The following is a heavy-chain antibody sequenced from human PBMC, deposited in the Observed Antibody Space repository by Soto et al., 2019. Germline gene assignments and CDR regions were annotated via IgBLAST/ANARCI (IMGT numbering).Heavy chain of an antibody. CDR3: ASRIAAAGILIDY. Sequence: PGGSLRLSCAASGFTFRDYYMSWIRQAPGKGLEWVSYISSSGSTIYYADSVKGRFTISRDNAKNSLYLQMNSLRAGDTAVYYCASRIAAAGILIDYWGQGTLVTVSS. J-gene: IGHJ4*02. CDR2: ISSSGSTI. V-gene: IGHV3-11*01. CDR1: GFTFRDYY. D-gene: IGHD6-13*01.